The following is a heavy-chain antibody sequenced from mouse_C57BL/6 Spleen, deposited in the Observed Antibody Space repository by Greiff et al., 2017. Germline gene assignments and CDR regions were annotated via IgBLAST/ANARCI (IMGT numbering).Heavy chain of an antibody. Sequence: VQLQQSGPELVKPGASVKMSCKASGYTFTDYNMHWVKQSHGKSLEWIGYINPNNGGTSYNQKFKGKATLTVNKSSSTAYMELRSLTSEDSAVYYCARSTVVERYFDVWGTGTTVTVSS. V-gene: IGHV1-22*01. D-gene: IGHD1-1*01. CDR3: ARSTVVERYFDV. J-gene: IGHJ1*03. CDR2: INPNNGGT. CDR1: GYTFTDYN.